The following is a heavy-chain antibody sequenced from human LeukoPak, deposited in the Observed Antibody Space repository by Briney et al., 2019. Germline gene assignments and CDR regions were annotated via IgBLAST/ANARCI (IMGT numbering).Heavy chain of an antibody. CDR1: GFTFSSYA. CDR2: ITGSGDSA. V-gene: IGHV3-23*01. Sequence: GGSLRLSCAASGFTFSSYAMSWVRQAPGKGLEWVSTITGSGDSADYADSVKGRFTISRDNSKNTLYLQMNSLRGDDTAMYYCAKDSSGQFDYWGQGTLVTVSS. D-gene: IGHD6-19*01. CDR3: AKDSSGQFDY. J-gene: IGHJ4*02.